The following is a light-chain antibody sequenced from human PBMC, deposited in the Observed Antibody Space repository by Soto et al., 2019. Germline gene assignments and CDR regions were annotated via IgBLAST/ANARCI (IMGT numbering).Light chain of an antibody. Sequence: EIVMTQSPATLSVSPGERATLSCRASQSVSSNLAWYHQKPGQAPRLLIYDASTRATGIPARFSGSASGTEFTLTISSLQSEDFAVYYCQQYNNWPPLTFGGGTKVEIK. J-gene: IGKJ4*01. V-gene: IGKV3-15*01. CDR3: QQYNNWPPLT. CDR2: DAS. CDR1: QSVSSN.